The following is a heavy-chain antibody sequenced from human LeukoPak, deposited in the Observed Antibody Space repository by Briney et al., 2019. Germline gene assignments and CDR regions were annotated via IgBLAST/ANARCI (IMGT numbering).Heavy chain of an antibody. D-gene: IGHD4-11*01. CDR1: GGSISSSSYY. V-gene: IGHV4-39*07. Sequence: SETLSLTCTVSGGSISSSSYYWGWIRQPPGKGLEWIGSIYYSGSTYYNPYLKSRVTISVDTSKNQFSLKLSSVTAADTAVYYCARVADYSNDSDGLDYWGQGTLVTVSS. CDR3: ARVADYSNDSDGLDY. J-gene: IGHJ4*02. CDR2: IYYSGST.